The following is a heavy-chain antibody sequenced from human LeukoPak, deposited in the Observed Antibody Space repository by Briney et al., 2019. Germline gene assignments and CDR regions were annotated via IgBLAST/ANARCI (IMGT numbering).Heavy chain of an antibody. CDR3: ARVLDGFYGSGSYYY. CDR2: ISAYNGNT. CDR1: GYTFTSYG. Sequence: ASVKVSSKASGYTFTSYGISWVRQAPGQGLEWMGWISAYNGNTNYAQKLQGRVTMTTDTSTSTAYMELRSLRSDDTAVYYCARVLDGFYGSGSYYYWGQGTLVTVSS. D-gene: IGHD3-10*01. J-gene: IGHJ4*02. V-gene: IGHV1-18*01.